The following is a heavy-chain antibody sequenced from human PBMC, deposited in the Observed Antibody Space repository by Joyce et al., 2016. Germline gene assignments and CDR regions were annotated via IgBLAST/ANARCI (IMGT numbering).Heavy chain of an antibody. CDR3: AKDSMVRGTFDY. D-gene: IGHD3-10*01. CDR1: GLTFDTYA. Sequence: EVQLLESGGGLVQPGGSLRLSCAAAGLTFDTYAMNWVRKAPGKGLDGVSGISGDGDNTYYADAVKGRFTISRDNSKRALYLQMNSLRAEDTAIYYCAKDSMVRGTFDYWGRGTLVTVSS. V-gene: IGHV3-23*01. J-gene: IGHJ4*02. CDR2: ISGDGDNT.